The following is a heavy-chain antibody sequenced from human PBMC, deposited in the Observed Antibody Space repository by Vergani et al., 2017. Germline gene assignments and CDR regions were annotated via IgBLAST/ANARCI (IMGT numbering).Heavy chain of an antibody. CDR2: VYYLGNP. J-gene: IGHJ5*02. D-gene: IGHD5-18*01. V-gene: IGHV4-39*01. Sequence: QLQLQESGPGLLKPSETLSLTCVVSGGSVNNDSYFWGWIRQAPGKGLEHIASVYYLGNPYYNPSVKSRVSVSVDTSKNQFSLKLSYVTAADTAVYYCLRHGYRSVIDWFDPWGQGILVTVSS. CDR3: LRHGYRSVIDWFDP. CDR1: GGSVNNDSYF.